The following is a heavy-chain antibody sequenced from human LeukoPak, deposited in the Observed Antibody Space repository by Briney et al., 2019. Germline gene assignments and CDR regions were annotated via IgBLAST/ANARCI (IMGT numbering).Heavy chain of an antibody. D-gene: IGHD2-15*01. J-gene: IGHJ4*02. CDR1: GFTFSSFE. CDR2: ISSSGSTI. Sequence: GGSLRLSCAASGFTFSSFEMNWVCQAPGKGLEWVSYISSSGSTIYYADSVKGRFTISRDNAKNSLYLQMNSLRAEDTAVYYCARDHGYCSGGSCYQYYFDYWGQGTLVTVSS. CDR3: ARDHGYCSGGSCYQYYFDY. V-gene: IGHV3-48*03.